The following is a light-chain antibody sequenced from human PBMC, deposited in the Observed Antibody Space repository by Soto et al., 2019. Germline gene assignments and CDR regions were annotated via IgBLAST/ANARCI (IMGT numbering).Light chain of an antibody. V-gene: IGKV2-28*01. CDR3: LQAXXXLN. J-gene: IGKJ5*01. CDR2: FGS. Sequence: EIVITQSPLTLPVTPGEPASIACRSSESLLYNNTYNYLDWYVQKPGQSPQLLIYFGSNRAPGVPDRFSGSGSGTDFTLKINRVEAEDVGXXXCLQAXXXLNXGQGTRLEIK. CDR1: ESLLYNNTYNY.